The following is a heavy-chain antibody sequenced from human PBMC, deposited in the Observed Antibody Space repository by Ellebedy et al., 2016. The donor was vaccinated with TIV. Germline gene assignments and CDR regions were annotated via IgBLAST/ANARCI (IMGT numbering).Heavy chain of an antibody. CDR3: AKGRGSSVIDYYYYGMDV. D-gene: IGHD2-21*01. J-gene: IGHJ6*02. V-gene: IGHV3-23*01. CDR2: ISESGGST. CDR1: GFSFSWHW. Sequence: GGSLRLXXAASGFSFSWHWMHWVRQAPGKGLEWVSGISESGGSTYYADSVKGRFAISRDNSKNTLYLQMNSLRAEDTAVYYCAKGRGSSVIDYYYYGMDVWGQGTTVTVSS.